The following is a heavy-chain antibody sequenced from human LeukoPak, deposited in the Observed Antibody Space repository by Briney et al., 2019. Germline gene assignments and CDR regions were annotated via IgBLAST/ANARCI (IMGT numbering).Heavy chain of an antibody. Sequence: PGRSLRLSCTASGFTFGDYAMSSFPHAPGKGLERGGFIRSKAYGGTTEYAASVKGRFTISRDDSKSIAYLQMNSLKTEDTAMYYCTTTPYYYYYMDVWGKGTTVTVSS. CDR3: TTTPYYYYYMDV. J-gene: IGHJ6*03. CDR2: IRSKAYGGTT. V-gene: IGHV3-49*03. CDR1: GFTFGDYA.